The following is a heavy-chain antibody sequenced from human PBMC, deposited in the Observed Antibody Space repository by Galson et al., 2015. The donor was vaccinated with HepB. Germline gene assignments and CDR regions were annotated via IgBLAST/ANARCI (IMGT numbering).Heavy chain of an antibody. CDR2: ISAYNGNT. D-gene: IGHD3-10*01. Sequence: QSGAEVKKPGASVKVSCKASGYTFTSYGISWVRQAPGQGLEWMGWISAYNGNTNYAQKLQGRVTMTTDTSTSTAYMELRSLRSDDTAVYYCARGSLWFGELLFPGPFDYWGQGTLVTVSS. V-gene: IGHV1-18*04. CDR3: ARGSLWFGELLFPGPFDY. CDR1: GYTFTSYG. J-gene: IGHJ4*02.